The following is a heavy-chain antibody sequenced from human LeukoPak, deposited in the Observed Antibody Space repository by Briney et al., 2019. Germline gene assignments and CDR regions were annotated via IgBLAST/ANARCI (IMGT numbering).Heavy chain of an antibody. CDR1: GFTFSDYY. J-gene: IGHJ4*02. CDR2: ISSSSSYT. D-gene: IGHD6-13*01. Sequence: AGGSLRLSCAASGFTFSDYYMSWIRQAPGKGLEWVSVISSSSSYTNYADSVKGRSTITRDNAKNSLYLQMNSLRAAATAVDYWARDVAAAGGIDYWGQGTLVTVSS. CDR3: ARDVAAAGGIDY. V-gene: IGHV3-11*05.